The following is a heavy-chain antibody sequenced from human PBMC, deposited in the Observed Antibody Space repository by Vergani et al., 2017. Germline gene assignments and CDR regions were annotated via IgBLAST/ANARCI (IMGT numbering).Heavy chain of an antibody. V-gene: IGHV4-39*01. J-gene: IGHJ6*02. CDR3: ARHESCHYAASYYGLDV. CDR2: IYYTGSA. CDR1: GGSISSSSQF. Sequence: QLQLHKSGPGLVKPSETLSLTCTLPGGSISSSSQFCGWLRPPPGKGREWIGGIYYTGSACYNPSLKSRVSISVDASKNQFSLKLSSVTAADSAVYYCARHESCHYAASYYGLDVWGQGTTVTVSS. D-gene: IGHD2-2*01.